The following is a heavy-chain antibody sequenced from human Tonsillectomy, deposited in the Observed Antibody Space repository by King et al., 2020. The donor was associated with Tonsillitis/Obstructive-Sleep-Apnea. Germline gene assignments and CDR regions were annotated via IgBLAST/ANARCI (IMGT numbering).Heavy chain of an antibody. J-gene: IGHJ3*02. V-gene: IGHV4-59*08. CDR1: GGSISSYY. D-gene: IGHD3-10*01. Sequence: QLQESGPGLVKPSETLSLTCTVSGGSISSYYWSWIRQPPGKGLEWIGYIYYSGSTNYNPSLKSRGTISVDTSKNQFSLKLSSVTAADTAVYYCARRGGVIKGAFDIWGQGTMVTVSS. CDR2: IYYSGST. CDR3: ARRGGVIKGAFDI.